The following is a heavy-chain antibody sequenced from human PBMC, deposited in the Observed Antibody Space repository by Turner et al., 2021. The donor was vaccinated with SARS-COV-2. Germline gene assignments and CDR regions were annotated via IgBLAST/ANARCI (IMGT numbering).Heavy chain of an antibody. V-gene: IGHV3-21*01. Sequence: EVQLVESGGGLVKPGGSLRLPCAASGFIFSSYSMNWVRQAPGKGLEWVSSISISSSYIDYADSLKGRFTISRDNAKNSLYLQMNSLRAEDTAVYYCARWTSYYYDNSGYYPAQFDYWGQGTLVTVSS. J-gene: IGHJ4*02. D-gene: IGHD3-22*01. CDR3: ARWTSYYYDNSGYYPAQFDY. CDR2: ISISSSYI. CDR1: GFIFSSYS.